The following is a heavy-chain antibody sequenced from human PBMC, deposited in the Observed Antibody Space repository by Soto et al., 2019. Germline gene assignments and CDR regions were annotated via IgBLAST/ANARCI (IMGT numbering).Heavy chain of an antibody. V-gene: IGHV3-64*01. J-gene: IGHJ4*02. CDR1: GFTFSRYV. Sequence: LRLSCAASGFTFSRYVMYWVRQSPGKGLEYLSAISSNGGSTYYANSVKGRFTISRDNSKNTLYLQMGSLRAEDMAVYYCARDTISGSYSFDYWGQGTLVTVSS. D-gene: IGHD1-26*01. CDR2: ISSNGGST. CDR3: ARDTISGSYSFDY.